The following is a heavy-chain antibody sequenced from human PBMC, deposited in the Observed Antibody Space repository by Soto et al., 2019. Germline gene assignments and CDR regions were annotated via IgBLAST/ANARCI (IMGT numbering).Heavy chain of an antibody. D-gene: IGHD6-19*01. CDR1: GGTFSRYA. V-gene: IGHV1-69*12. J-gene: IGHJ2*01. CDR2: ITPMFGTA. Sequence: QVQLVQSGAEVKKPGSSVKVSCKASGGTFSRYAISWVRQAPGQGLEWMGGITPMFGTANYAQKFQGRVTCSADESTSPVHLELRRLRCEDTAVHYCAQTLGSAVAGRGRFDHWGSGTLVGVSS. CDR3: AQTLGSAVAGRGRFDH.